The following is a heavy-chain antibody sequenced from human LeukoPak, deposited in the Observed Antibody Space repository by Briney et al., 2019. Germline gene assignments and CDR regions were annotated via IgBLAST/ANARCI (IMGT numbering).Heavy chain of an antibody. D-gene: IGHD3-10*01. CDR3: TTDLGITMIRGVIVY. V-gene: IGHV3-15*01. CDR1: GFTFSNAW. Sequence: GESLRLSCVASGFTFSNAWMSWVRQAPGKGLEWVGRIKSKADGATTDYAAPVKGRFTISRDDSQNTLFLQMNSLKTEDTAVYYCTTDLGITMIRGVIVYWGQGTLVTVSS. J-gene: IGHJ4*02. CDR2: IKSKADGATT.